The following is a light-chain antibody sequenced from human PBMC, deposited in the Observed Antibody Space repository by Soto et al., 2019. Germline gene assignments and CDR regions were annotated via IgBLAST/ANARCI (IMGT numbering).Light chain of an antibody. CDR3: QQYGASPT. V-gene: IGKV3-20*01. J-gene: IGKJ1*01. Sequence: ETVLTQSPGTLSLSPGETATLSCRASQSVISFYLAWYQQKPGQAPRRLIYGASGRATGLPDRFSGSGSGTDFTLTISSLEPEDFAVYYCQQYGASPTFGQGTKVE. CDR1: QSVISFY. CDR2: GAS.